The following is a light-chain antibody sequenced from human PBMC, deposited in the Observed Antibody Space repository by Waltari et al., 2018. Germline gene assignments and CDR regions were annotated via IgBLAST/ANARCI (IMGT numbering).Light chain of an antibody. CDR2: KND. J-gene: IGLJ3*02. CDR3: AAWDDSRGV. V-gene: IGLV1-47*01. Sequence: QSVLTQPPSASGTPGPRVTISCSGSSSNIGTNYVYWYQQLPGTAPNLLIYKNDQRPSGVPDRFSGSKSGTSASLAISGLRSEDESTYYCAAWDDSRGVFGGGTKLIVL. CDR1: SSNIGTNY.